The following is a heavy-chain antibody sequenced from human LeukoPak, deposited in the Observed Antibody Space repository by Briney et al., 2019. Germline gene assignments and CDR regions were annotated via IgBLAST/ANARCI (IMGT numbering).Heavy chain of an antibody. CDR1: GGSISSYY. V-gene: IGHV4-59*08. CDR3: ARRLDSGSYYPDDAFDI. Sequence: PSETLSLTCTVSGGSISSYYWSWIRQLPGKGLEWIGYIYYSGSTNYNPSLKSRVTISVDTSKNQFSLKLSSVTAADTAVYYCARRLDSGSYYPDDAFDIWGQGTMVTVSS. CDR2: IYYSGST. D-gene: IGHD1-26*01. J-gene: IGHJ3*02.